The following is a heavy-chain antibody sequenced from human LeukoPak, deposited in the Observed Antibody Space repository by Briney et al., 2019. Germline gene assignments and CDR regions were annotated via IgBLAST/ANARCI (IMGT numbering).Heavy chain of an antibody. Sequence: SETLSLTCAVYGGSFSGYYWSWIRQPPGKGLEWIGEINHSGSTNYNPSLKSRVTISVDTSKNQFSLKLSSVTAADTAVYYCARDTIPGAFDIWGQGTMVTVSS. J-gene: IGHJ3*02. CDR1: GGSFSGYY. CDR3: ARDTIPGAFDI. CDR2: INHSGST. V-gene: IGHV4-34*01. D-gene: IGHD3-9*01.